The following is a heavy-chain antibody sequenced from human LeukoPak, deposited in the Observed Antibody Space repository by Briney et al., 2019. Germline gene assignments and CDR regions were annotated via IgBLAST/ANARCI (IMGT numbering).Heavy chain of an antibody. Sequence: GGSLRLSCAASGFTFSTYAMSWVRQAPGKGLEWGSGISGRGASRYYADSVKGRFTISRDNSKNTLYLQMNSLRAEDTAVYYCAKDRDVWGSLLDYWGQGTLVTVSS. D-gene: IGHD3-16*01. V-gene: IGHV3-23*01. CDR2: ISGRGASR. CDR1: GFTFSTYA. CDR3: AKDRDVWGSLLDY. J-gene: IGHJ4*02.